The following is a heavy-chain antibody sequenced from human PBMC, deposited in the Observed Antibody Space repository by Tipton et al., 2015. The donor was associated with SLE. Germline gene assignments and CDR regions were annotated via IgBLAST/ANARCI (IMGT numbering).Heavy chain of an antibody. CDR1: GGSISGSSYY. Sequence: TLSLTCTVSGGSISGSSYYWSWIRQPPGKGLEWIGNIYYTGNTFYNPSLNSRVTMSADTSKNQFSLRLSSVTTADTAVYYCARGARGNSYGSDEDFDYWAREPWSPSPQ. D-gene: IGHD5-18*01. CDR3: ARGARGNSYGSDEDFDY. V-gene: IGHV4-39*07. CDR2: IYYTGNT. J-gene: IGHJ4*02.